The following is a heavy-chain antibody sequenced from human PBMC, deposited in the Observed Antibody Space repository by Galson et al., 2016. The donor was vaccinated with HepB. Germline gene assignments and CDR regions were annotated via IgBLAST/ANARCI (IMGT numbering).Heavy chain of an antibody. J-gene: IGHJ4*02. CDR1: GFSFNTRGVA. Sequence: PALVKPTQTLTLTCTFSGFSFNTRGVAVGWIRQPPGKALEWLSLIYWDDEKRYSPSLKNRLFITKDPFRNQVVLTMTNMDPVDTATYYCAHRRFLAAAGTPFFDYWGQGTLVTVSS. CDR2: IYWDDEK. V-gene: IGHV2-5*02. CDR3: AHRRFLAAAGTPFFDY. D-gene: IGHD6-13*01.